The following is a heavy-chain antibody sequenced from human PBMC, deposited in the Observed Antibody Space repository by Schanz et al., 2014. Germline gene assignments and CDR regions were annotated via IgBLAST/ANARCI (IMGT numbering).Heavy chain of an antibody. V-gene: IGHV3-15*01. CDR2: IKSKTDGETT. Sequence: EVQLVESGGGLVKPGGSLRLSCAASTSIFNHAWMSWVRQAPGKGLEWLGRIKSKTDGETTDYAAPVKGRFSISRDDSQSTLYLQMNSLKIEDTAVYYCATASSPVREAGAGSSFHLWGQGTLFTVSP. D-gene: IGHD6-13*01. CDR3: ATASSPVREAGAGSSFHL. CDR1: TSIFNHAW. J-gene: IGHJ5*02.